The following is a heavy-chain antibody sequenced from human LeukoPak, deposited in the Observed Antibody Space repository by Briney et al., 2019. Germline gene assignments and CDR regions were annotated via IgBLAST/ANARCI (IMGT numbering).Heavy chain of an antibody. J-gene: IGHJ2*01. Sequence: GDSLKISCKGSGYSFTNYWIGWVRKMPGKGLEWMGIIYPGDSDTRYSPSFQGQVTISADKSISTAYLQWSSLKASDTAIYYCARHEGGADWCFDLWGRGTQVTVSS. V-gene: IGHV5-51*01. CDR2: IYPGDSDT. D-gene: IGHD3-16*01. CDR1: GYSFTNYW. CDR3: ARHEGGADWCFDL.